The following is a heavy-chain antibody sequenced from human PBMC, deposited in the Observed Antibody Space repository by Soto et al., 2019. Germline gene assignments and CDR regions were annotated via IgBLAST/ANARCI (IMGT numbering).Heavy chain of an antibody. D-gene: IGHD1-7*01. CDR3: ARRARTATTNWGAFDV. V-gene: IGHV3-23*01. CDR2: ISYSADKT. J-gene: IGHJ3*01. Sequence: GGSLRLSCAASGFTFNTYVMNWVRQAPGKGLEWVSTISYSADKTHYTDSVKGRFTISRDNSRDTLFLQMNSLRADDAAVYYCARRARTATTNWGAFDVWGQGTMVTVSS. CDR1: GFTFNTYV.